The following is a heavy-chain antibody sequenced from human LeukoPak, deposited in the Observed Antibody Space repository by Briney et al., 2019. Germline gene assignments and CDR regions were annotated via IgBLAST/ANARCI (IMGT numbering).Heavy chain of an antibody. Sequence: ASVKVSCKASGYTFTSYYMHWVRQAPGQGLEWMGWINPNSGGTNYAQKFQGRVTMTRDTSISTAYMELSRLRSDDTAVYYCARGGHYDILTGYYMWFDWFDPWGQGTLVTVSS. CDR2: INPNSGGT. CDR1: GYTFTSYY. D-gene: IGHD3-9*01. J-gene: IGHJ5*02. CDR3: ARGGHYDILTGYYMWFDWFDP. V-gene: IGHV1-2*02.